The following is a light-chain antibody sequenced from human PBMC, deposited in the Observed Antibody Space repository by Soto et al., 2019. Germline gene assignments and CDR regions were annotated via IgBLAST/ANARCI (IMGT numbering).Light chain of an antibody. V-gene: IGKV3-20*01. CDR3: QQYGSSEWT. Sequence: EIVLTQSPGTLSLSPGERATHSCRASQSVSSSYLAWYQQKPGQAPRLLIYGASSRATGIPDRFSGSGSGTDFTLTISRLEPEDFAVYYCQQYGSSEWTFGQGTKWIS. J-gene: IGKJ1*01. CDR1: QSVSSSY. CDR2: GAS.